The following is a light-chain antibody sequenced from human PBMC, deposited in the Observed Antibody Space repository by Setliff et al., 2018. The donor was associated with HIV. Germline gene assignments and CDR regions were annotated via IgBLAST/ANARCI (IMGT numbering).Light chain of an antibody. CDR2: DVS. CDR1: SSDVGGYNY. CDR3: TSYSSNTTLGI. J-gene: IGLJ1*01. Sequence: QSALTQPASVSGSPGQSITISCSGASSDVGGYNYVSWYQQHPGKAPKLMIYDVSNRPSGVSNRFSCSKSGNTASLTISGLQAEDEADYYCTSYSSNTTLGIFGTGTKVTVL. V-gene: IGLV2-14*03.